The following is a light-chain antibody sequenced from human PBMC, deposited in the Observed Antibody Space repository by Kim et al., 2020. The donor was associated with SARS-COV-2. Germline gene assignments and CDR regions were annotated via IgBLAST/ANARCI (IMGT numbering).Light chain of an antibody. CDR1: SLRSYY. Sequence: SSELTQDPAVSVALGQTVRITCQGDSLRSYYPSWYQQKPGQAPLLVIYDKNNRPSGIPDRFSGSSSGNTASLTITGAQAEDEADYYCNSRDSSGNHLVFGGGTKVTVL. V-gene: IGLV3-19*01. J-gene: IGLJ2*01. CDR3: NSRDSSGNHLV. CDR2: DKN.